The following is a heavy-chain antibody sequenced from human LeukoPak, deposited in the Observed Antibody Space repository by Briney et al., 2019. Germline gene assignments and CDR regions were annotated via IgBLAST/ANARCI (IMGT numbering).Heavy chain of an antibody. V-gene: IGHV3-23*01. CDR3: AEDPWASGSYRGYFDY. J-gene: IGHJ4*02. D-gene: IGHD1-26*01. CDR2: ISGTGGST. Sequence: PGGSLRLSCAASGFTFSSNAMSWVRQAPGKGLEWVSTISGTGGSTYYADSVKGRFTISRDNSKNTVYLQMNSLRAEDTAMYYCAEDPWASGSYRGYFDYWGQGTLVTVSS. CDR1: GFTFSSNA.